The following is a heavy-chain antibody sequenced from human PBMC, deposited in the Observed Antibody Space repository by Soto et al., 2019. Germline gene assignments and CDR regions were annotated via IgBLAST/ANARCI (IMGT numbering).Heavy chain of an antibody. CDR1: GFIFDDYA. D-gene: IGHD6-6*01. CDR3: AKDMFSSSSAATFDY. CDR2: ISWQSGSI. Sequence: EVQLVESGGGLAQPGGSLSLSCAASGFIFDDYAMHWVRQAPGKGLEWVSGISWQSGSIRYADSVKGRFTISRDNAKNSLYLQMNSLRVEDTALYYCAKDMFSSSSAATFDYWGQGILVTVSS. V-gene: IGHV3-9*01. J-gene: IGHJ4*02.